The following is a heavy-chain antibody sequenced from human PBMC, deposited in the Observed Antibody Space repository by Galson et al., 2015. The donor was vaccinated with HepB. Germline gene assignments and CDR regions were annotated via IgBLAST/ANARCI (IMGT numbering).Heavy chain of an antibody. V-gene: IGHV1-69*13. CDR2: IIPIFGTA. CDR1: GVTFSRYA. D-gene: IGHD2-21*02. CDR3: ANPPRGGDLPRGYFDY. J-gene: IGHJ4*02. Sequence: SVKVSCKASGVTFSRYAISWVRQAPGQGLEWMGGIIPIFGTAKYAQKFQGRVTITADESTSTAYMELGSLRSEDTAVYYCANPPRGGDLPRGYFDYWGQGTLVTVSS.